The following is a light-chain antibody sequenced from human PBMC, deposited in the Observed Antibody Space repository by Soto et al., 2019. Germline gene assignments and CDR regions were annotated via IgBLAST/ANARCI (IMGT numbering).Light chain of an antibody. J-gene: IGKJ4*01. CDR1: QSPLHSNGYNY. V-gene: IGKV2-28*01. Sequence: DIVMTQYPLSLPVTPGEPASISCRSSQSPLHSNGYNYLDWYLQKPGQSPQLLIYLGSNRASGVPDRFSGSGSGTDFTLKISRVEAEDVGVYYCMQALQTPLTFGGGTKVEIK. CDR2: LGS. CDR3: MQALQTPLT.